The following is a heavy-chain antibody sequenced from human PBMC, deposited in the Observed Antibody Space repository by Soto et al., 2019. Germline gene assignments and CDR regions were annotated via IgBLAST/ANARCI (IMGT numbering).Heavy chain of an antibody. Sequence: ASVKVSCKASGGTFSSYAISWVRQAPGQGLEWMGGIIPIFGTANYAQKFQGRVTITADKSTSTAYMELSSLRSEDTAVYYCARDRLNYDFWSGYGMDVWGQGTTVTVSS. CDR2: IIPIFGTA. CDR1: GGTFSSYA. CDR3: ARDRLNYDFWSGYGMDV. J-gene: IGHJ6*02. V-gene: IGHV1-69*06. D-gene: IGHD3-3*01.